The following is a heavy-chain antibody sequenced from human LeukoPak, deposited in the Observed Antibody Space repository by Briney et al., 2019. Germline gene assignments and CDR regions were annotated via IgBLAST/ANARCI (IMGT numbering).Heavy chain of an antibody. CDR3: ARDPAAVAGKGGFDY. Sequence: SQTLSLTCAISGDSVSSNSAAWNWIRQSPSRGLEWLGRTYYRSRWYNDYAVAVKSRIITNQDTSKNQFSLQLNSVTPEDTAVYYCARDPAAVAGKGGFDYWGQGTLVTVSS. V-gene: IGHV6-1*01. D-gene: IGHD6-19*01. J-gene: IGHJ4*02. CDR1: GDSVSSNSAA. CDR2: TYYRSRWYN.